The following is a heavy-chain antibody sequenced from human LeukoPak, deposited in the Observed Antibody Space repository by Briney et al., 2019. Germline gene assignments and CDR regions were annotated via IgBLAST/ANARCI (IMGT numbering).Heavy chain of an antibody. CDR1: ASTAISNY. CDR3: ARDLEVRGGAAAGRPYYYYYAMDV. J-gene: IGHJ6*02. D-gene: IGHD6-13*01. Sequence: PGGSLRLSCAASASTAISNYTRWVRQAPGERLEWVLVVSRAVRTYYAVCVKGRFTISRDNSKNTMYLQMNSLRAEDTAVYYCARDLEVRGGAAAGRPYYYYYAMDVWGQGTTVTVSS. V-gene: IGHV3-53*01. CDR2: VSRAVRT.